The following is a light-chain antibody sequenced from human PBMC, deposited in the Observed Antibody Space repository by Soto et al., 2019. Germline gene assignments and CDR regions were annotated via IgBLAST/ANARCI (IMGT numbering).Light chain of an antibody. J-gene: IGKJ1*01. CDR3: QQRSNWPPT. Sequence: EIVLPQSPATLSLSPGASATLSCRASQSVSSYLAWYQQKPGQAPRLLIYDASNRATGIPARFSGSGSGTDFTLTISSLEPEDFAVYYCQQRSNWPPTVGQGTKVDIK. CDR2: DAS. CDR1: QSVSSY. V-gene: IGKV3-11*01.